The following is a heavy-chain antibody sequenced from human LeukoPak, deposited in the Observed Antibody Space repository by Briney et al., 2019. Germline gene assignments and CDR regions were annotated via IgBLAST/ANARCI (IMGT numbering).Heavy chain of an antibody. Sequence: NPSETLSLTCTVSGGSISSYYWGWIRQPPGKGLEWIGSIYYSGSTYYNPSLKSRVTISVDTSKNQFSLKLSSVTAADTAVYYCARRGYSSSSGWFDPWGQGTLVTVSS. CDR2: IYYSGST. J-gene: IGHJ5*02. V-gene: IGHV4-39*01. CDR1: GGSISSYY. CDR3: ARRGYSSSSGWFDP. D-gene: IGHD6-13*01.